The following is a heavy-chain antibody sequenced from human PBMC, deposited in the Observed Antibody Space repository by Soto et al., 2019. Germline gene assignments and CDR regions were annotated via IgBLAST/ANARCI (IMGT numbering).Heavy chain of an antibody. V-gene: IGHV1-69*01. Sequence: QVQLVQSGAEVKKPGSSVKVSCKASGGTFSSYAISWVRQAPGQGLEWMGGIIPIFGTANYAQKFQGRVTITADESTSTAYMELSSLRSEDTAVYYCARLPTACSGGSCYYYYYGMDVWGQGTTVTVSS. D-gene: IGHD2-15*01. CDR2: IIPIFGTA. J-gene: IGHJ6*02. CDR1: GGTFSSYA. CDR3: ARLPTACSGGSCYYYYYGMDV.